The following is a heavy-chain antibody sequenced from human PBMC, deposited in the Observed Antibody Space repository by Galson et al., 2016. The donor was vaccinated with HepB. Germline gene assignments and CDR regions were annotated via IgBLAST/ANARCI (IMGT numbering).Heavy chain of an antibody. D-gene: IGHD5-24*01. CDR1: GFTFSIYG. V-gene: IGHV3-33*01. CDR3: ARDSLINQDDVFDV. J-gene: IGHJ3*01. Sequence: SLRLSCAASGFTFSIYGMHWVRQAPGKGLEWVAVIWFDGSKKYYVDSVKGRFTISRDDSKNTFYLQMNSLRAEDTAVYFCARDSLINQDDVFDVWGQGTRVTVSS. CDR2: IWFDGSKK.